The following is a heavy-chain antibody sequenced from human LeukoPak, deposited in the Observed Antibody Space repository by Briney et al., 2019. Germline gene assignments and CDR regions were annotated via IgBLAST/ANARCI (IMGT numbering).Heavy chain of an antibody. Sequence: HPGGPLRLSCAASGFTFSSYAMSWVRQAPGKGLEWVSAISGSGGSTYYADSVKGRFTISRDNSKNTLYLQMNSLRAEDTAVYYCANTDSSSWFDYFDYWGQGTLVTVSS. J-gene: IGHJ4*02. CDR2: ISGSGGST. CDR3: ANTDSSSWFDYFDY. D-gene: IGHD6-13*01. V-gene: IGHV3-23*01. CDR1: GFTFSSYA.